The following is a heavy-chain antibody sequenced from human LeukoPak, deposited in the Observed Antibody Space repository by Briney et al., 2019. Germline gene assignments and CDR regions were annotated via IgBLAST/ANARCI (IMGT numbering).Heavy chain of an antibody. Sequence: GESLKISCKGSGYSFSTYRIGWVRQMPGKGLEWMGIIYPGDSDIRYSPSFQGQVTISADKSIRTAHLQWSSLKASDTAMYYCARPNITSYYDSRGSDAFDVWGQGTMVTVSS. CDR3: ARPNITSYYDSRGSDAFDV. V-gene: IGHV5-51*01. J-gene: IGHJ3*01. CDR2: IYPGDSDI. CDR1: GYSFSTYR. D-gene: IGHD3-22*01.